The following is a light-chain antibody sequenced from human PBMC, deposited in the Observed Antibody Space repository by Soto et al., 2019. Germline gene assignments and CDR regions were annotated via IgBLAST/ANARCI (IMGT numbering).Light chain of an antibody. CDR3: VSYAGGTYV. Sequence: QSVLTQPASVSGSPGQSIAISCTGTRSDVGAYNYVSWYQQHPGKAPKLMISEVTNRPSGVSDRFSGSKSGNTASLTISGLQAEDEADYYCVSYAGGTYVFGTGTKVTVL. CDR2: EVT. V-gene: IGLV2-14*01. J-gene: IGLJ1*01. CDR1: RSDVGAYNY.